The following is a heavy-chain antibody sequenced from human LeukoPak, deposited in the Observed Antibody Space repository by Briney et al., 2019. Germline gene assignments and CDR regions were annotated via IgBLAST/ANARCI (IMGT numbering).Heavy chain of an antibody. Sequence: SETLSLTCTVSGGSISSRSYYWGWIRQPPGEGLEWIANIYSSGITYQNPSLKSRVTISVDTSKTHFSLKLSTLTAADTAVYYCARPRGYSSGWYYYYYMDVWGKGTTVTVSS. CDR1: GGSISSRSYY. CDR3: ARPRGYSSGWYYYYYMDV. J-gene: IGHJ6*03. V-gene: IGHV4-39*02. CDR2: IYSSGIT. D-gene: IGHD6-19*01.